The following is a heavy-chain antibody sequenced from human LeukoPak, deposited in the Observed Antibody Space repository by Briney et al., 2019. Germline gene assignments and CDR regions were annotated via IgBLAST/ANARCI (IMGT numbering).Heavy chain of an antibody. CDR3: ARILGYCSGGSCYGYYYGMDV. CDR1: GFTFSSYG. Sequence: GRSLRLSCAASGFTFSSYGMHWVRQAPGKGLEWVAVIWYDGSNKYYADSVKGRFTIFRDNSKNTLYLQMNSLRAEDTAVYYCARILGYCSGGSCYGYYYGMDVWGQGTTVTVSS. CDR2: IWYDGSNK. V-gene: IGHV3-33*01. J-gene: IGHJ6*02. D-gene: IGHD2-15*01.